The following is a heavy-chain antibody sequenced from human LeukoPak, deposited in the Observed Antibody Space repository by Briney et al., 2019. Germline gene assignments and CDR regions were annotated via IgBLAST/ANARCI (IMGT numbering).Heavy chain of an antibody. D-gene: IGHD1-26*01. CDR3: AKDGPRYSGTYCDY. CDR1: GFPFNSHG. CDR2: ISYEGSKQ. V-gene: IGHV3-30*18. Sequence: GGSLRLSCAASGFPFNSHGMHWVRQAPGKGLEWLAAISYEGSKQYYADSVKGRFTISRDSSNNTLYLQMNSRRVEDTAVYYCAKDGPRYSGTYCDYWGQGTLVTVSS. J-gene: IGHJ4*02.